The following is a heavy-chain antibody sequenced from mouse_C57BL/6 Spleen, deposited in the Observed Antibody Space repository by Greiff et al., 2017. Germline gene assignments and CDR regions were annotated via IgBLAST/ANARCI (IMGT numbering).Heavy chain of an antibody. CDR1: GFNIKDDY. CDR3: TTSYHSTGFAY. D-gene: IGHD2-5*01. Sequence: EVQRVESGAELVRPGASVKLSCTASGFNIKDDYMHWVKQRPEQGLEWIGWIDPENGDTEYASKFQGKATITADTSSNTAYLQLSSLTSEDTAVYYCTTSYHSTGFAYWGQGTLVTVSA. CDR2: IDPENGDT. J-gene: IGHJ3*01. V-gene: IGHV14-4*01.